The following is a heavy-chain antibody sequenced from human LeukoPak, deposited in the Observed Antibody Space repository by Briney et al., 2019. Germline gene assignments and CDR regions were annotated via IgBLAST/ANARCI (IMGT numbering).Heavy chain of an antibody. V-gene: IGHV4-34*01. D-gene: IGHD5-24*01. Sequence: SETLSLTCAVYGGSFTRYYWSWIRQSPGKGLEWIAEIDHRGDTNYNPSVKSRVTISVDTSKNQFSRKVRSLSAADTAVYYCARGATISETGYFDFWGQGTLVTVSS. CDR2: IDHRGDT. CDR3: ARGATISETGYFDF. J-gene: IGHJ4*03. CDR1: GGSFTRYY.